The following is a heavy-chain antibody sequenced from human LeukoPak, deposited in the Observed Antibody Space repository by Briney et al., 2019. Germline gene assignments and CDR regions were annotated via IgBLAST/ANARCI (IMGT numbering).Heavy chain of an antibody. V-gene: IGHV3-21*04. CDR1: GFTFSSYS. CDR3: AKGSQQPVLSHVNFDY. Sequence: PGGSLRLSCAASGFTFSSYSMNWVRQAPGKGLEWVSSISSSSSYIYYADSVKGRFTISRGNAKNSLYLQMNSLRAEDTALYYCAKGSQQPVLSHVNFDYWGQGTLVTVSS. D-gene: IGHD6-13*01. J-gene: IGHJ4*02. CDR2: ISSSSSYI.